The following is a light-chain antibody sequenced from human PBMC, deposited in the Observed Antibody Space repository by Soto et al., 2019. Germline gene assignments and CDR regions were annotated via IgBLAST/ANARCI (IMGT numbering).Light chain of an antibody. CDR3: QQYIRWPLT. V-gene: IGKV3-15*01. Sequence: EIVMTQSPATLSVSPGERATLSCRASQSVSSNLAWYQQKPGQAPSLLICGASTRATGTPARFGGSGSGTEFTLTISSLQSEDFAVYYCQQYIRWPLTFGGGTKVDIK. CDR1: QSVSSN. CDR2: GAS. J-gene: IGKJ4*01.